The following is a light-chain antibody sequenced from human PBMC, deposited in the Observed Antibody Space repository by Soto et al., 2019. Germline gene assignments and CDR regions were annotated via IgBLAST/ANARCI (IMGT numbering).Light chain of an antibody. CDR2: LNSDGSH. CDR3: QTWGTGPWV. CDR1: SGHSSYA. J-gene: IGLJ3*02. V-gene: IGLV4-69*01. Sequence: QLVLTQSPSASASLGASVKLTCTLSSGHSSYAIAWHQQQPEKGPRYLMKLNSDGSHSKGDGIPDRFSGSSSGAERYLTISSLRSEDEADYYCQTWGTGPWVFGGGTKVTVL.